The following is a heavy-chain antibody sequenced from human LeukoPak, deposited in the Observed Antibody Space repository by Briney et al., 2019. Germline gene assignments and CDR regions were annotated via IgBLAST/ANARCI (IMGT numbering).Heavy chain of an antibody. CDR3: ARGPFLGGSYYEGGAFDI. J-gene: IGHJ3*02. D-gene: IGHD1-26*01. V-gene: IGHV3-53*01. Sequence: GGSLRLSCAASGFTVSSNYMSWVRQAPGKGLEWVSVIYSGGSTYYADSVKGRFTISRDNSKNTLYLQMNSLRAEDTAVYHCARGPFLGGSYYEGGAFDIWGQGTMVTVSS. CDR1: GFTVSSNY. CDR2: IYSGGST.